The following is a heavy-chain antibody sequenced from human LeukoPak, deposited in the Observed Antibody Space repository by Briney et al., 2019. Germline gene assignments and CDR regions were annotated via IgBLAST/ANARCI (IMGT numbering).Heavy chain of an antibody. CDR3: ARDKIVGPTTLDY. Sequence: GGSLRLSCAASGFTFSGYWMSWVRQTPEKGLEWVANIKQDGNEKYYVDSVKGRFTISRDNAKNSLYLQMNSLRADDTAVYYCARDKIVGPTTLDYWGQGTLVTVSS. D-gene: IGHD1-26*01. CDR1: GFTFSGYW. CDR2: IKQDGNEK. V-gene: IGHV3-7*01. J-gene: IGHJ4*02.